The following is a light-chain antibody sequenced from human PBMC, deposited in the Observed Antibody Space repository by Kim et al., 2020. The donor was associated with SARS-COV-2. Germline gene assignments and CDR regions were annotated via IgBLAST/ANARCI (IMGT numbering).Light chain of an antibody. CDR2: GAS. CDR3: QQNNNWPLT. J-gene: IGKJ4*01. V-gene: IGKV3-15*01. CDR1: QSVGSN. Sequence: VSPGERDTLSCRASQSVGSNLAWYQLKPGQPPRLLIYGASTRATGIPARFSGSGSGTEFTLTISSLQSEDLAFYYCQQNNNWPLTFGGGTKVDIK.